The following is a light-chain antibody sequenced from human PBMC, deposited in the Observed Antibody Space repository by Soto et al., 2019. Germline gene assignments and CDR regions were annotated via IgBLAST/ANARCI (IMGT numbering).Light chain of an antibody. J-gene: IGKJ1*01. V-gene: IGKV1-5*01. CDR3: QQYSNYFPWT. CDR1: QSISNW. Sequence: DIQMTQSPSTLSASVGDRVTITCRASQSISNWLAWYQQKPGKVPKLLIYDASSLEGGVPSRFSGSGSGTEFTLTISSLQPEDFATDYCQQYSNYFPWTFGQGTKVDIK. CDR2: DAS.